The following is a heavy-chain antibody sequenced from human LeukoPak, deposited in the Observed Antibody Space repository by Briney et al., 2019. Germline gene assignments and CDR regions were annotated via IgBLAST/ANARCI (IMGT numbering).Heavy chain of an antibody. CDR1: GGSISTYY. Sequence: SETLSLTCTLSGGSISTYYWSWIRQPPGKGLEWIGYIYHSGSTNYNPSLKSRDTISVDTSKNQFSLKLSSVTAADTAVYYCARGGGYASPIGYWGQGALVTVSS. J-gene: IGHJ4*02. V-gene: IGHV4-59*01. CDR2: IYHSGST. D-gene: IGHD5-12*01. CDR3: ARGGGYASPIGY.